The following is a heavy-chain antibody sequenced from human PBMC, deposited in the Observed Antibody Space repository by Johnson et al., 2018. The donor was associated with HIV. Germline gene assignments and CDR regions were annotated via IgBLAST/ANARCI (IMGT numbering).Heavy chain of an antibody. J-gene: IGHJ3*02. V-gene: IGHV3-23*04. CDR3: ARHSTSSTMGAFDI. D-gene: IGHD6-6*01. CDR2: ISGSGGST. CDR1: GFTFSSNA. Sequence: VQLVESGGGLIQSGGSLRLSCAASGFTFSSNAMSWVRQAPGKGLEWVSGISGSGGSTYYADSVKGRFTISRDNSKNTLYLQMISLRAEDTAMYYCARHSTSSTMGAFDIWGQGTMVTVSS.